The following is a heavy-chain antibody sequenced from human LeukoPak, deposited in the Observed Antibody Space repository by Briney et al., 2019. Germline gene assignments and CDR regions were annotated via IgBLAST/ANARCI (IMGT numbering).Heavy chain of an antibody. D-gene: IGHD3-3*01. CDR1: GHTLTDLT. Sequence: ASVKVSCRVSGHTLTDLTMHWVRQAPGKGLEWMGGFDPGNGEIIYAQKFQGRVTMTEDASTDTAYMELSSLKSEDTAVYYCAAGGLYDLLPYWGQGTLVTVSS. J-gene: IGHJ4*02. V-gene: IGHV1-24*01. CDR2: FDPGNGEI. CDR3: AAGGLYDLLPY.